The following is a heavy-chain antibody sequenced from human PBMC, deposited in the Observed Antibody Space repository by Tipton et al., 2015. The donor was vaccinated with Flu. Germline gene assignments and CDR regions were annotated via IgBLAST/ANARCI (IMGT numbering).Heavy chain of an antibody. CDR1: GITVNNNY. J-gene: IGHJ4*02. V-gene: IGHV3-53*01. CDR2: IYSDGTT. D-gene: IGHD3-3*01. Sequence: SLRLSCAASGITVNNNYMSWVRQAPGKGLEWISVIYSDGTTYYADSVKGRFTISRDNSKNTLYLQMDSLRAEDTAVYYCARQLRFLEWPYYFEYWGQGTLVTVYS. CDR3: ARQLRFLEWPYYFEY.